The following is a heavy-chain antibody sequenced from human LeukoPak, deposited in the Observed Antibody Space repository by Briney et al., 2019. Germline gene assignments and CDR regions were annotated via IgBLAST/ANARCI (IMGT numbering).Heavy chain of an antibody. D-gene: IGHD3-9*01. Sequence: PGGSLRLSGAASGFTFSSYWMSWVRQAPGKGLEGVANIKQDGSEKYYVDSVKGRFTISRDNAKNSLYLQMNSLRAEDTAVYYCARESSRLRYFDWLSKPYYFDYWGQGTLVTVSS. CDR3: ARESSRLRYFDWLSKPYYFDY. CDR1: GFTFSSYW. CDR2: IKQDGSEK. J-gene: IGHJ4*02. V-gene: IGHV3-7*01.